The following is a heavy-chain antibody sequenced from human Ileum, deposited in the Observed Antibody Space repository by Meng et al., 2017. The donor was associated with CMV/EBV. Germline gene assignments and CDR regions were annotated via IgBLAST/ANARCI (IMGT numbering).Heavy chain of an antibody. J-gene: IGHJ4*02. Sequence: CHVSGGSIDYYYWTWIRQPPGKTLEWIGNVFYTGRTSYNPSLKSRLTISVDTSANQFSLKLTSVTAADTAVYYCARATRGDATFDSWGQGTLVTVSS. CDR2: VFYTGRT. V-gene: IGHV4-59*01. CDR1: GGSIDYYY. CDR3: ARATRGDATFDS. D-gene: IGHD2-21*02.